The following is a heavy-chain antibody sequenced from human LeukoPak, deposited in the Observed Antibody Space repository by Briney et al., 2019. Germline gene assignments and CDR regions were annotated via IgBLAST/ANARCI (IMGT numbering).Heavy chain of an antibody. CDR1: GGSISSSSYY. Sequence: NASETLSLTCTVSGGSISSSSYYWGWIRQPPGKGLEWIGSIYYSGSTYYNPSLKSRVTISVDTSKNQFSLKLSSVTAADTAVYYCARHSYYYDSSGYRYDAFDIWGQGTMVTVSS. D-gene: IGHD3-22*01. CDR2: IYYSGST. CDR3: ARHSYYYDSSGYRYDAFDI. V-gene: IGHV4-39*01. J-gene: IGHJ3*02.